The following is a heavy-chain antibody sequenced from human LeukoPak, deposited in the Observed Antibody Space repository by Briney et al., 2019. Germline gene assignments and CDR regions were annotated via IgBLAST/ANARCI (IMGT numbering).Heavy chain of an antibody. CDR3: VRGSSSF. J-gene: IGHJ4*02. Sequence: PGGSLRHSCAVSGLTTRNSWMSWVRQAPGKGLEWVANIDPDGTDLYYMDSVKGRFTVSRDNDKNSLHLQMHSLRVEDTATYYCVRGSSSFWGQGTLVTV. CDR1: GLTTRNSW. V-gene: IGHV3-7*04. D-gene: IGHD2-2*01. CDR2: IDPDGTDL.